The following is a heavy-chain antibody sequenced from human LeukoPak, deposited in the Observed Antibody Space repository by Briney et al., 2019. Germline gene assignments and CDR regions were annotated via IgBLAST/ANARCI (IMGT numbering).Heavy chain of an antibody. CDR2: IHSGGGT. D-gene: IGHD1-14*01. J-gene: IGHJ4*02. CDR1: GFSVSSKY. V-gene: IGHV3-53*01. CDR3: ARSNQADDY. Sequence: GGSLRLSCAASGFSVSSKYMSWVRQAPGKGLEWVSVIHSGGGTNYADSVKGRFTISRDNAKNTLYLQMDSLRAEDTGVYYCARSNQADDYWGQGTLVTVSS.